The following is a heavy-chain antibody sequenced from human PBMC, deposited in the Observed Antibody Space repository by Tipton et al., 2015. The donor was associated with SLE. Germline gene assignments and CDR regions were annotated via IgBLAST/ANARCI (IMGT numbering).Heavy chain of an antibody. Sequence: TLSLTCVVSGASISTEGYSWSWIRQPPGQGLEWIGYVFHTGSAYYNPSLRSRVTISLDRSNNQFSLNLASMTAADTAGYHCARGGLGVSYYYYMDVWGKGTTVTVSS. J-gene: IGHJ6*03. D-gene: IGHD1-26*01. CDR1: GASISTEGYS. CDR3: ARGGLGVSYYYYMDV. V-gene: IGHV4-30-2*01. CDR2: VFHTGSA.